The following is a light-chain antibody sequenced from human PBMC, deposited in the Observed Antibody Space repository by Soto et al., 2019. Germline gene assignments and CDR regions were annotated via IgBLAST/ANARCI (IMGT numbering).Light chain of an antibody. V-gene: IGKV1-33*01. J-gene: IGKJ5*01. CDR3: QQYSHRLT. Sequence: DIQMTQSPSSLSASVGDRVTITCQASQDISNYLNWYQQKLVKAPKLLIYDASNLETGVPSRFSGGGSGTDFPCPISSLQPEDIATYYCQQYSHRLTFGQGTRLE. CDR2: DAS. CDR1: QDISNY.